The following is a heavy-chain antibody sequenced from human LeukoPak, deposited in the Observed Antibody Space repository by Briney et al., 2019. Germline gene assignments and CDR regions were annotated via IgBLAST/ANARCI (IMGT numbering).Heavy chain of an antibody. D-gene: IGHD2-2*02. J-gene: IGHJ6*04. CDR2: ISSSSSYI. Sequence: GGSLRLSCAASGFTFSSYSMNWVRQAPGKGLEWVSSISSSSSYIYYADSVKGRFTISRDNAKNSLYLQMNSLRAEDTAVYYCATTIPTKSYYYYGMDVWGKGTTVTVSS. CDR1: GFTFSSYS. CDR3: ATTIPTKSYYYYGMDV. V-gene: IGHV3-21*01.